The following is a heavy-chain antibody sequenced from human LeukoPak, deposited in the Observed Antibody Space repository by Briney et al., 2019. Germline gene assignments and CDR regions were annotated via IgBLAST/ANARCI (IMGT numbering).Heavy chain of an antibody. CDR2: ISAYNGNT. D-gene: IGHD3-9*01. CDR1: GYTFTGYY. V-gene: IGHV1-18*04. Sequence: ASVKVSCKASGYTFTGYYMHWVRQAPGQGLEWMGWISAYNGNTNYAQKLQGRVTMTTDTSTSTAYMELRSLRSDDTAVYYCARGQNDILTGYLVFDPWGQGTLVTVSS. CDR3: ARGQNDILTGYLVFDP. J-gene: IGHJ5*02.